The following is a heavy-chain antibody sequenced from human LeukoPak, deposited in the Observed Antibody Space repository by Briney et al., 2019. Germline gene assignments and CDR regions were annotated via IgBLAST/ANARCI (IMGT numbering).Heavy chain of an antibody. V-gene: IGHV4-61*01. D-gene: IGHD3-22*01. CDR2: IYYSGST. CDR1: GGSVSSGSYY. J-gene: IGHJ4*01. CDR3: ARLAYYYDSSGYYYVGYFDY. Sequence: SETLSLTCTVSGGSVSSGSYYWSWIRQPPGKGLEWIGYIYYSGSTNYNPSLKSRVTISVDTSKNQFSLKLSSVTAADTAVYYCARLAYYYDSSGYYYVGYFDYWGQEPWSPSPQ.